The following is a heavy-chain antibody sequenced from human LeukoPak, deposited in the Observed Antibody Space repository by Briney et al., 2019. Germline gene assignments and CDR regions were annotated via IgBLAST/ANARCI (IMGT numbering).Heavy chain of an antibody. V-gene: IGHV3-15*01. CDR2: IKSKTAGGTI. CDR1: RFTFSNAW. CDR3: ATSSGSGAAGAFNV. D-gene: IGHD1-26*01. J-gene: IGHJ3*01. Sequence: GGSLRLSCAASRFTFSNAWMNWVRQAPGKGLEWVGRIKSKTAGGTIDYAAPVKGRFTISRDDSRATLSLQMDSLKTEGTSVYYCATSSGSGAAGAFNVWGQGTMVTVSS.